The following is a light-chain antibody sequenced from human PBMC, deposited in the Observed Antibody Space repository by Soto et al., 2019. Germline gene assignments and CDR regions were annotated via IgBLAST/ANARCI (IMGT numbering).Light chain of an antibody. V-gene: IGKV3-15*01. CDR1: QSVSSN. Sequence: EIVMTQSPATLSVSPGERATLSCRASQSVSSNLAGYQQKPGQPPRVLIDGASTRATGIPATLRGSGSGTAFTITISSLQSEEFAVYYYQQYHNCPPVTFGQGTKLEIK. J-gene: IGKJ2*01. CDR3: QQYHNCPPVT. CDR2: GAS.